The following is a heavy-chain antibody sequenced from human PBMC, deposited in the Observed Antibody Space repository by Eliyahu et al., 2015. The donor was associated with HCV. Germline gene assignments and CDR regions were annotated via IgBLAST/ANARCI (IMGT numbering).Heavy chain of an antibody. CDR3: ASGQVQLWLEYYFEH. J-gene: IGHJ4*02. Sequence: ASGFIFSSYEMNWVRQAPGKGLEWLSYISSSGSSKYYADSVKGRFTISRDNAKNSLYLQMNSLRAEDTAVYYCASGQVQLWLEYYFEHWGQGTLVTVSS. D-gene: IGHD5-18*01. CDR2: ISSSGSSK. V-gene: IGHV3-48*03. CDR1: GFIFSSYE.